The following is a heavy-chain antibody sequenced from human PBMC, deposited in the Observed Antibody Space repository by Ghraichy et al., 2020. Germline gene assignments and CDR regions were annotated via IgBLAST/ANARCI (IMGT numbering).Heavy chain of an antibody. D-gene: IGHD2-15*01. Sequence: GESLNISCAASGFTFSRYAMHWVRQAPGKGLEWVSGISGIGGSAYSADSVKGRFTISRDNSKNTVYLQMNSLRVEDTALYYCAKGAYCSGGSCVYYYGLDLWGQGTTVTVSS. V-gene: IGHV3-23*01. CDR2: ISGIGGSA. CDR3: AKGAYCSGGSCVYYYGLDL. CDR1: GFTFSRYA. J-gene: IGHJ6*02.